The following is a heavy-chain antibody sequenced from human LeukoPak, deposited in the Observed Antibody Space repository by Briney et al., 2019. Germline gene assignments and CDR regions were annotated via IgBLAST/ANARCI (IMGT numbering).Heavy chain of an antibody. D-gene: IGHD2-15*01. V-gene: IGHV1-18*01. CDR1: GYTFTSYG. J-gene: IGHJ4*02. Sequence: GASVNVSCKASGYTFTSYGISWVRQAPGQGLEWMGWISAYNGNTNYAQKLQGRVTVTTDTSTSTAYMELRSLRSDDTAVYYCARTPRYCSGGSCYGGYWGQGTLVTVSS. CDR2: ISAYNGNT. CDR3: ARTPRYCSGGSCYGGY.